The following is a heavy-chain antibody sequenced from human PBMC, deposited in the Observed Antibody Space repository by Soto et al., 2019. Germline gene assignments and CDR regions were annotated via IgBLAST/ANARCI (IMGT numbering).Heavy chain of an antibody. Sequence: EVQLLESGGGLVQPGGSLRLSCAASGFTFSSYAMSWVRQAPGKGLEWVSAISGSGGSTYYADSVKGRFTISRDNSKNTLYLQMNSLRAEDTAVYYCAKSGPTNYCTNDVCRIYYYYYYMDVWGKGTTVTVSS. CDR2: ISGSGGST. CDR1: GFTFSSYA. V-gene: IGHV3-23*01. D-gene: IGHD2-8*01. CDR3: AKSGPTNYCTNDVCRIYYYYYYMDV. J-gene: IGHJ6*03.